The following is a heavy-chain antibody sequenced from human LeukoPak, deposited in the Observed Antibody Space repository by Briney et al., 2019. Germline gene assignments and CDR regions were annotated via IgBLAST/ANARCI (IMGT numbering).Heavy chain of an antibody. CDR3: ARIGAGSSRDY. J-gene: IGHJ4*02. D-gene: IGHD6-13*01. V-gene: IGHV3-21*01. CDR2: IVGSSST. Sequence: PGGSLRLSCAASGFTFSSYSMNWVRQAPGKGLEWVSSIVGSSSTYYADSLKGRFTISRDNAKNSLYLQMNSLRAEDTAVYYCARIGAGSSRDYWGQGTLVTVSS. CDR1: GFTFSSYS.